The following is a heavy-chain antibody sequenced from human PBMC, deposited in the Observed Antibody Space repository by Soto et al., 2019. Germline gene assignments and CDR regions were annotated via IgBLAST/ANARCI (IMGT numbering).Heavy chain of an antibody. CDR1: GGTVSDYA. V-gene: IGHV1-69*06. CDR3: ARPGIDTSGYYSTHNYGMDL. J-gene: IGHJ6*02. Sequence: QVHLVQSGAQVKKPGSSVRVSCRASGGTVSDYAINWVRQAPGQGLEGVGGIVPLFERTEYARSLQGRVTITADKFKTIFYMELNSLRSEDTAVYYCARPGIDTSGYYSTHNYGMDLWGPGTTVIVSS. D-gene: IGHD3-22*01. CDR2: IVPLFERT.